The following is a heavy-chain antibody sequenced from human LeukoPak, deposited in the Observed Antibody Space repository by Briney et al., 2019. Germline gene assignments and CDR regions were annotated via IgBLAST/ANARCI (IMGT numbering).Heavy chain of an antibody. J-gene: IGHJ6*02. Sequence: PSETLSLTCTVSGGSISHYCWSWIRQSPGKGLEWIGYICYSGTTNYNTSLKSRVNISVDTSRNQCSQQLRSVTAADTAVYYCAREDPQTTVPEGMDVWGQGNTVIVS. D-gene: IGHD4-17*01. CDR2: ICYSGTT. CDR3: AREDPQTTVPEGMDV. V-gene: IGHV4-59*01. CDR1: GGSISHYC.